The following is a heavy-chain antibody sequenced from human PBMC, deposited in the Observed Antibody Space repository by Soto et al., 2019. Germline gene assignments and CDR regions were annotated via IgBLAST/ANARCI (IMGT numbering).Heavy chain of an antibody. V-gene: IGHV3-23*01. CDR3: AKATYSYGIFFDY. CDR2: ISGSGGST. D-gene: IGHD5-18*01. Sequence: GGFLRLSCAASGFTFSSYAMSWVRQAPGKGLEWVSAISGSGGSTYYADSVKGRFTISRDNSKNTLYLQMNSLRAEDTAVYYCAKATYSYGIFFDYWGQGTLVTVSS. CDR1: GFTFSSYA. J-gene: IGHJ4*02.